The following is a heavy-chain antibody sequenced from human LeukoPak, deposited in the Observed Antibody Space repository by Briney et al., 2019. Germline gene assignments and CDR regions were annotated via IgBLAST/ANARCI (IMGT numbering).Heavy chain of an antibody. D-gene: IGHD6-13*01. CDR1: GGSISRDY. CDR2: INHSGST. CDR3: ARVRVTAAAGPPFDY. J-gene: IGHJ4*02. V-gene: IGHV4-34*01. Sequence: SETLSLTCTVSGGSISRDYWGWIRQPPGKGLEWIGEINHSGSTNYNPSLKSRVTISVDTSKNQFSLKLSSVTAADTAVYYCARVRVTAAAGPPFDYWGQGTLVTVSS.